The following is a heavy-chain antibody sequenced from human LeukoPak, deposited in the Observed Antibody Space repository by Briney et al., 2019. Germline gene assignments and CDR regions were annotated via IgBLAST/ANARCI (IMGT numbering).Heavy chain of an antibody. V-gene: IGHV4-34*01. D-gene: IGHD3-10*01. Sequence: PSETLSLTCALYGGSFADYYWSWVRQSPGKGLEWIGSIYYSGSTYYNPSLKSRVTISVDTSKNQFSLKLSSVTAADTAVYYCASLLLWFGESSSRVDYWGQGTLVTVTS. CDR3: ASLLLWFGESSSRVDY. CDR1: GGSFADYY. CDR2: IYYSGST. J-gene: IGHJ4*02.